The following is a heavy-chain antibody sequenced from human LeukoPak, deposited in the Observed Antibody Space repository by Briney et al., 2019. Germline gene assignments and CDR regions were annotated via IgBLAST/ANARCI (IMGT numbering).Heavy chain of an antibody. J-gene: IGHJ3*02. D-gene: IGHD1-26*01. V-gene: IGHV1-2*02. Sequence: ASVKVSCKASGYTFTGYYMHLVRQAPGQGLEWMGWINPNSGGTNYAQKFQGRVTMTRDTSISTAYMELSRLRSDDTAVYYCAREGGSRRAFDIWGQGTMVTVSS. CDR2: INPNSGGT. CDR3: AREGGSRRAFDI. CDR1: GYTFTGYY.